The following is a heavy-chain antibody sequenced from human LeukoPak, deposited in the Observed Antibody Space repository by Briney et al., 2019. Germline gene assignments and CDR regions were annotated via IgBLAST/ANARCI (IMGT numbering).Heavy chain of an antibody. V-gene: IGHV3-21*01. CDR1: GFTVSNNY. Sequence: GGSLRLSCAASGFTVSNNYMNWVRQAPGKGLEWVSSISSSSSYIYYADSVKGRFTIPRDNAKNSLYLQMNSLRAEDTAVYYCAGFSRTIDYWGQGTLVTVSS. CDR3: AGFSRTIDY. J-gene: IGHJ4*02. D-gene: IGHD2/OR15-2a*01. CDR2: ISSSSSYI.